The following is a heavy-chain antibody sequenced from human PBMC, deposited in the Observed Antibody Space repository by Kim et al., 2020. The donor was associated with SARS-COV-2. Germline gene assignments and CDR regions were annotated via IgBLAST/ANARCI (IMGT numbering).Heavy chain of an antibody. V-gene: IGHV3-53*01. D-gene: IGHD3-10*01. CDR2: IYSGGTT. J-gene: IGHJ5*02. CDR3: AGGINRLGSDNYHNHNAFDP. CDR1: GFTVSTSF. Sequence: GGSLRLSCAASGFTVSTSFMSWVRQAPGKGLEWVSGIYSGGTTWYEDSVKGRFTVSRDSSKNTLYLQMTNLRAEDTAVYYCAGGINRLGSDNYHNHNAFDPWGQGTLVTVSA.